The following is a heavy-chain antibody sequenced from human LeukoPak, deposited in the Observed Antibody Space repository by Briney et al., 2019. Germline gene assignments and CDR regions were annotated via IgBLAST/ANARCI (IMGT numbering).Heavy chain of an antibody. V-gene: IGHV4-59*08. D-gene: IGHD1-26*01. CDR2: ISYIGST. CDR3: ARHGAQWELPDY. J-gene: IGHJ4*02. CDR1: GGSISSHY. Sequence: PSEALSLTCTVSGGSISSHYWSWIRQPPGKGLEWIGYISYIGSTNYNPSLKSRVTISVDTSKNQFSLKLSSVTAADTAVYYCARHGAQWELPDYWGQGTLVTVSS.